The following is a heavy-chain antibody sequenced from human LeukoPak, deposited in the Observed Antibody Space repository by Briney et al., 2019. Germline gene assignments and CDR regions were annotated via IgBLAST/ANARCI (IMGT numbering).Heavy chain of an antibody. CDR1: GGSISSGGYY. D-gene: IGHD3-3*01. V-gene: IGHV4-31*03. CDR3: ARDQRYYDFWSGYSGYYGMDV. CDR2: IYYSGST. J-gene: IGHJ6*02. Sequence: SETLSLTCTVSGGSISSGGYYWSWIRQHPGKGLEWIGYIYYSGSTYYNPSLKSRVTISVDTSKNQFSLKLSSVTAADTAVYYCARDQRYYDFWSGYSGYYGMDVWGQGTTVTVSS.